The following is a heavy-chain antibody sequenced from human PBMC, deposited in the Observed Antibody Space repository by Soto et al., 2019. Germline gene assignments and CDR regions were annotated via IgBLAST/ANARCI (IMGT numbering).Heavy chain of an antibody. D-gene: IGHD1-7*01. J-gene: IGHJ6*02. CDR3: AKDELELPDYYYGMDV. CDR2: ISGSGGST. Sequence: GSLRLSCAASGFTFSSYAMSWVRQAPGKGLEWVSAISGSGGSTYYADSVKGRFTISRDNSKNTLYLQMNSLRAEDTAVYYCAKDELELPDYYYGMDVWGQGTTVTVSS. V-gene: IGHV3-23*01. CDR1: GFTFSSYA.